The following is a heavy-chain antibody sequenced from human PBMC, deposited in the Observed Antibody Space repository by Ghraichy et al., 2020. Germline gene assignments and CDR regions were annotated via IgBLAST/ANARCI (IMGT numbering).Heavy chain of an antibody. V-gene: IGHV3-23*01. CDR3: AKIYYYDSSGYSPKYYFDY. CDR2: ISGSGGST. CDR1: SVALSSYA. D-gene: IGHD3-22*01. Sequence: LSLTCAVSSVALSSYAMSHLRQASAKGLEWNSAISGSGGSTYYADSVKGRFTISRDNSKNTLYLQMNSLRAEDTAVYYCAKIYYYDSSGYSPKYYFDYWCLVTLVTVS. J-gene: IGHJ4*02.